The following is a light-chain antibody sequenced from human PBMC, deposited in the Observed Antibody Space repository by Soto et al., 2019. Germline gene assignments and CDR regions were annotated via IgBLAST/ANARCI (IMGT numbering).Light chain of an antibody. CDR2: YDR. CDR3: QVWDTSSDHVV. V-gene: IGLV3-21*04. J-gene: IGLJ2*01. Sequence: SYELTQSPSVSVAPGETASVTCGGNNIRSKSVHWYQQKPGQAPVLVIYYDRERPSGIPERFSGSNSGNTATLTISRVEAGDEADYYCQVWDTSSDHVVFGGGTKVTVL. CDR1: NIRSKS.